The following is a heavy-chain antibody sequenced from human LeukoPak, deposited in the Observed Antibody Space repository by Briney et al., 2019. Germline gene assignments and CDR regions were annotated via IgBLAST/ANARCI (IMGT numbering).Heavy chain of an antibody. Sequence: GGSLRLSWAASGFTFSSYWMSWVRQAPGKGLEWVANIKQDGSEKYYVDSVKGRFTISRDNAKNSLYLQMNSLRAEDTAVYYCARERGSGALDYWGQGTLVTVSS. CDR1: GFTFSSYW. CDR2: IKQDGSEK. CDR3: ARERGSGALDY. V-gene: IGHV3-7*01. D-gene: IGHD5-12*01. J-gene: IGHJ4*02.